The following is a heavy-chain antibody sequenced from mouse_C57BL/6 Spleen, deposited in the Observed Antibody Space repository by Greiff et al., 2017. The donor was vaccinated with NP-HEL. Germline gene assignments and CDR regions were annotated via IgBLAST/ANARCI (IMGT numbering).Heavy chain of an antibody. CDR2: IDPSDSYT. Sequence: QVQLQQPGAELVMPGASVKLSCKASGYTFTSYWMHWVKQRPGQGLEWIGEIDPSDSYTNYNQKFKGKSTLTVDKSSSTAYMQRSSLTSEDSAGYYCAMVTSYDYDAMDYWGQGTSVTVSA. V-gene: IGHV1-69*01. D-gene: IGHD2-1*01. J-gene: IGHJ4*01. CDR1: GYTFTSYW. CDR3: AMVTSYDYDAMDY.